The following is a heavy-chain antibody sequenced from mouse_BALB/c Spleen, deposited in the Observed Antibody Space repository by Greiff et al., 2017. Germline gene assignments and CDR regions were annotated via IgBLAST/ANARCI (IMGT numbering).Heavy chain of an antibody. V-gene: IGHV1-7*01. CDR1: GYTFTSYW. D-gene: IGHD2-4*01. CDR3: ARPLYDYDGFAY. Sequence: VQLQQSGAELAKPGASVKMSCKASGYTFTSYWMHWVKQRPGQGLEWIGYINPSTGYTEYNQKFKDKATLTADKSSSTAYMQLSSLTSEDSAVYYCARPLYDYDGFAYWGQGTLVTVSA. J-gene: IGHJ3*01. CDR2: INPSTGYT.